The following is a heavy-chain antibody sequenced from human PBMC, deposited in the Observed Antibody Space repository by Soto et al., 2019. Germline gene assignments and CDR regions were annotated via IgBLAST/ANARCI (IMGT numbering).Heavy chain of an antibody. J-gene: IGHJ6*03. D-gene: IGHD6-13*01. CDR3: ARDRAGVAAAGTGTSYYYYYMDV. CDR2: IYYSGST. Sequence: PSETLSLTCTFSGFSISSGGYYWSWIRQHPGKGLEWIGYIYYSGSTYYNPSLKSRVTISVDTSKNQFSLKLSSVTAADTAVYYCARDRAGVAAAGTGTSYYYYYMDVWGKGTTVTVSS. V-gene: IGHV4-31*03. CDR1: GFSISSGGYY.